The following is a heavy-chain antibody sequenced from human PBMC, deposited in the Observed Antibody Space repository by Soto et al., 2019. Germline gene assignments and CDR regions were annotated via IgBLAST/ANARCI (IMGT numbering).Heavy chain of an antibody. CDR3: AADRGYSYGYFDF. V-gene: IGHV4-31*03. CDR2: IYYSGST. Sequence: SETKSLTCTVAGGTLISGCYYWSWIHKHPGKGLEWIGYIYYSGSTYYNPSLKSRVTISVDTSKNQFSLKLSSVTAADTGIYYCAADRGYSYGYFDFWGQGALVTVSS. CDR1: GGTLISGCYY. D-gene: IGHD5-18*01. J-gene: IGHJ4*02.